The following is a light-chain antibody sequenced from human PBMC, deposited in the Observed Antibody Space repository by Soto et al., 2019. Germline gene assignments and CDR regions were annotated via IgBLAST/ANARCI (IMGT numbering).Light chain of an antibody. Sequence: DIQMTQSPSSLSASVRDRVTITCRASQSISSYLNWYQQKPGKAPKLLIYAASSLQSGVPSRFSGSGSGTDFTLTISSLQPEDFATYYCQQYNSYWTFGQGTKVDIK. CDR2: AAS. CDR1: QSISSY. V-gene: IGKV1-39*01. CDR3: QQYNSYWT. J-gene: IGKJ1*01.